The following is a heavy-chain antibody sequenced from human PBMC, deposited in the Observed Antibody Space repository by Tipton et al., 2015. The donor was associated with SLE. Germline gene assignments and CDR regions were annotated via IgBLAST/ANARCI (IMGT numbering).Heavy chain of an antibody. D-gene: IGHD1-26*01. CDR2: IYYSGST. CDR1: GGSISSSSYY. CDR3: ARFTDIVGVTGWYFDL. J-gene: IGHJ2*01. Sequence: TLSLTCTVSGGSISSSSYYWGWIRQPPGKGLEWIGSIYYSGSTYYNPSLKSRVTISVDTSKNQFSLKLSSVTAEDTAVYYCARFTDIVGVTGWYFDLWGRGTLVTVSS. V-gene: IGHV4-39*07.